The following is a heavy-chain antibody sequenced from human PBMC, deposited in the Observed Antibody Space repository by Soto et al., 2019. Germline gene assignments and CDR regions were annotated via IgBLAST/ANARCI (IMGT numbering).Heavy chain of an antibody. CDR2: ISHSGST. CDR1: GGSITSGGYS. Sequence: QLQLQESGSGLVKPSQTLSLTCSVSGGSITSGGYSWSWIRQPPGKGLEWIGYISHSGSTSYNPSLTGRVTISVDRSNNQFSLKLNSVTAADTAIYYCASAPAGRQGPYYFDFWGQGSLVIVSS. CDR3: ASAPAGRQGPYYFDF. V-gene: IGHV4-30-2*01. D-gene: IGHD3-10*01. J-gene: IGHJ4*02.